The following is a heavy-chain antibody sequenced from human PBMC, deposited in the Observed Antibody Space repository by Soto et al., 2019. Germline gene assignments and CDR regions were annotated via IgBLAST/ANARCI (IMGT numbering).Heavy chain of an antibody. CDR2: ISSSGSTI. D-gene: IGHD2-2*01. CDR1: GFTFSDYY. J-gene: IGHJ6*03. V-gene: IGHV3-11*01. Sequence: GGSLRLSCAASGFTFSDYYMSWIRQAPGKGLEWVSYISSSGSTIYYADSVKGRFPISRDNSKNTLYLQMNSLRAEDTAVYYCTLRYCSRTTCPPLNKYFYMDVWGKGTTVTVSS. CDR3: TLRYCSRTTCPPLNKYFYMDV.